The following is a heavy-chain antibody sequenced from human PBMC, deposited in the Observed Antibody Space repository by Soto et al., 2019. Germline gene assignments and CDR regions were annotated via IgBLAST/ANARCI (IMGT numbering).Heavy chain of an antibody. CDR3: ARAGYYASGSYPRFDP. CDR2: IYYSGST. Sequence: PSETLSLTCIVSGGSISNYYWSWIRQPPGKGLEWIGYIYYSGSTNYNPSLKSRVTISVDTSKNQFSLKLSSVTAADTAVYYSARAGYYASGSYPRFDPWGQGTLVTVSS. CDR1: GGSISNYY. V-gene: IGHV4-59*01. D-gene: IGHD3-10*01. J-gene: IGHJ5*02.